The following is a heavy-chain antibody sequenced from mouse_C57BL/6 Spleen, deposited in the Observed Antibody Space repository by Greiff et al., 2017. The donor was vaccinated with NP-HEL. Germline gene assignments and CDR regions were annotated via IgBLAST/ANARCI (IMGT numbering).Heavy chain of an antibody. J-gene: IGHJ2*01. D-gene: IGHD2-5*01. V-gene: IGHV5-12*01. CDR2: ISNGGGST. CDR1: GFTFSDYY. Sequence: EVQGVESGGGLVQPGGSLKLSCAASGFTFSDYYMYWVRQTPEKRLEWVAYISNGGGSTYYPDTVKGRFTISRDNAKNTLYLQMSRLKSEDTAMYYCARNSNLDYWGQGTTLTVSS. CDR3: ARNSNLDY.